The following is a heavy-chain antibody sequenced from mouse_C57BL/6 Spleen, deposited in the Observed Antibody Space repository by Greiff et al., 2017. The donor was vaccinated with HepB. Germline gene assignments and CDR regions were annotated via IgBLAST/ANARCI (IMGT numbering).Heavy chain of an antibody. CDR2: IYPGDGDT. J-gene: IGHJ1*03. V-gene: IGHV1-82*01. Sequence: VQLQQSGPELVKPGASVKISCKASGYAFSSSWMNWVKQRPGKGLEWIGRIYPGDGDTNYNGKFKGKATLTADKSSSTDYMQLSSLTSEDSAVYFCARGGGYYVGYFDVWGTGTTVTVSS. CDR3: ARGGGYYVGYFDV. D-gene: IGHD2-3*01. CDR1: GYAFSSSW.